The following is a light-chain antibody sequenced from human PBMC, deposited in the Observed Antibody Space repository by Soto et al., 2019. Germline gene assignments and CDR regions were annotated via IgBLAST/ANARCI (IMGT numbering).Light chain of an antibody. CDR2: DAS. Sequence: AIQLTQSPSSLSASVGDRVIITCRASQGISSALAWYHQKPGKAPKLLIFDASTLKGGVPSRFSGSGSGTDFTLTISSLQPEDFATYYCQQFNSYPWTFVQGTKVEIK. J-gene: IGKJ1*01. CDR3: QQFNSYPWT. V-gene: IGKV1-13*02. CDR1: QGISSA.